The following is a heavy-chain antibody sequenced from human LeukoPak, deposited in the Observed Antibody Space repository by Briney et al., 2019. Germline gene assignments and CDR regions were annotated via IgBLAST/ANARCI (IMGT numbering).Heavy chain of an antibody. J-gene: IGHJ3*02. CDR2: IRYDGSNK. CDR3: AKVGAVAGPGAFDI. Sequence: GGSLRLSCAASGFTFSSYGMHWVRQAPGKGLEWVAFIRYDGSNKYYADSVKGRFTISRDNSKNTLYLQMNSLRAEDTAVYYCAKVGAVAGPGAFDIWGQGTMVTVPS. CDR1: GFTFSSYG. V-gene: IGHV3-30*02. D-gene: IGHD6-19*01.